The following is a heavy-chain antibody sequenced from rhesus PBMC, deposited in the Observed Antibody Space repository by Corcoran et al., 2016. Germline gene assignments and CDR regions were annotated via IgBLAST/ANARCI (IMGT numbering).Heavy chain of an antibody. J-gene: IGHJ4*01. D-gene: IGHD2-27*01. Sequence: EVQLVETGGGLVQPGGSLKLSCAASGFTFSSYGMSWVRQAQGKGLEWVSAINSGGGSTYYADSVKGRLTIYRDNSKNTLSLQMNSLRAEDTAVYYCAKDFEVFTALDSWGQGVLVTVSS. V-gene: IGHV3S5*01. CDR2: INSGGGST. CDR3: AKDFEVFTALDS. CDR1: GFTFSSYG.